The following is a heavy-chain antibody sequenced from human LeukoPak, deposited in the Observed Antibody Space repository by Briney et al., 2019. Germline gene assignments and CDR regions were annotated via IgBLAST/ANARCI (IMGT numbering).Heavy chain of an antibody. J-gene: IGHJ6*02. Sequence: SVKVSCKASGGTFSTYAISWVRQAPGQGLEWMGGIIPLFGRAYYAQKFQGRVTITTDESTSTAYMELSSLRSEDTAVYYCARGAYYYYYYGMDVWGQGTTVTVSS. CDR1: GGTFSTYA. V-gene: IGHV1-69*05. CDR3: ARGAYYYYYYGMDV. CDR2: IIPLFGRA.